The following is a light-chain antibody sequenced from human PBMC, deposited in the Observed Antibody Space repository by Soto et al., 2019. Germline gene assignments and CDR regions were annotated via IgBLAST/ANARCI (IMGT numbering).Light chain of an antibody. CDR1: QTISSW. CDR3: QQYNTYPLT. J-gene: IGKJ4*01. V-gene: IGKV1-5*03. CDR2: MAS. Sequence: DIQMTQSPSTLSASVGDRVTITCRASQTISSWLAWYQQKPGKAPKLLIYMASNLEGGVPSRFSGSGSGTEFNITISSLQPDDFATYYCQQYNTYPLTFGGGTTVEIK.